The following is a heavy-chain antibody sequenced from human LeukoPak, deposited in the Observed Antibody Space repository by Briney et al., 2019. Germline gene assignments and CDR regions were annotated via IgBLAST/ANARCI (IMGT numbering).Heavy chain of an antibody. CDR1: GFTFSSYA. D-gene: IGHD6-19*01. CDR2: ISSNGGST. J-gene: IGHJ6*03. V-gene: IGHV3-64*01. CDR3: ARGSDSSGPLYYWYMDV. Sequence: GGSLRLSCAASGFTFSSYAMHWVRQAPGKGLEYVSAISSNGGSTYYANSVKGRFTISRDNSKNTLYLQMGSLRAEDMAVYYCARGSDSSGPLYYWYMDVWGKGTTVTVSS.